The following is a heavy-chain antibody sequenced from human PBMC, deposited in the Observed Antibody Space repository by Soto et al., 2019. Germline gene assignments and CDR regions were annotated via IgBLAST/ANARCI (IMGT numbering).Heavy chain of an antibody. CDR1: GFTFSSYA. CDR3: ARVRSSTGSGWYVLDY. CDR2: ISYDGSNK. V-gene: IGHV3-30-3*01. J-gene: IGHJ4*02. Sequence: GGSLRLSCAASGFTFSSYAMHWVRQAPGKGLEWVAVISYDGSNKYYADPVKGRFTISRDNSKNTLYLQMNSLRAEDTAVYYCARVRSSTGSGWYVLDYWGQGTLVTVSS. D-gene: IGHD6-19*01.